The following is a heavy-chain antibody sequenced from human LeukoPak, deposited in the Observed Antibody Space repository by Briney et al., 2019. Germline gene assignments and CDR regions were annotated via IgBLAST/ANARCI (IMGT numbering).Heavy chain of an antibody. CDR1: GGSISSYY. J-gene: IGHJ6*02. D-gene: IGHD4-17*01. V-gene: IGHV4-4*07. CDR2: IYTSGST. CDR3: ARDRVTVTTGYSYGMDV. Sequence: SETLSLTCTVSGGSISSYYWSWIRQPAGKGLEWIGRIYTSGSTNYNPSLKSRVTMSVDTSKNQFSLKLSSVTAADTAVYYCARDRVTVTTGYSYGMDVWGQGTTVTVSS.